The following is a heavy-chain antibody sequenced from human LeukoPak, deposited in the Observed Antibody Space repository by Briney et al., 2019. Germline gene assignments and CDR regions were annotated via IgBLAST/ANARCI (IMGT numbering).Heavy chain of an antibody. Sequence: PGGSLRLSCAASGFTFSSYGMHWVRQAPGKGLEWVAFIRYDGSNKYYADSVKGRFTISRDNSKNTLYLQMNSLRAEDTAVYYCAKAGNERGYSGYDYYYYYYYMDVWGKGTTVTVSS. V-gene: IGHV3-30*02. CDR2: IRYDGSNK. D-gene: IGHD5-12*01. CDR1: GFTFSSYG. J-gene: IGHJ6*03. CDR3: AKAGNERGYSGYDYYYYYYYMDV.